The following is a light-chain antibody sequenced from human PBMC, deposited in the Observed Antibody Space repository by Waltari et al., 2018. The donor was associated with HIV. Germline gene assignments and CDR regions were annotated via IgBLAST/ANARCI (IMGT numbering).Light chain of an antibody. J-gene: IGKJ1*01. CDR2: DAY. CDR1: QNVDRY. Sequence: DIQMTQSPFSLSASVGDRVTITCRASQNVDRYLNWYQQKPGKAPTLLVSDAYSLQSGVSLRFSGRGSGTDSTLTISSLQPEDFANYYCQQSYITPPWTFGQGTKVEIK. CDR3: QQSYITPPWT. V-gene: IGKV1-39*01.